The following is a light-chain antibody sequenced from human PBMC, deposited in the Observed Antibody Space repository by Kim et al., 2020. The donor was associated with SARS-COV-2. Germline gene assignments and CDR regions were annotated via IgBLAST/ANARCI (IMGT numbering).Light chain of an antibody. CDR1: SLRSYY. Sequence: VALGQTVRITCQGDSLRSYYASWYQQKPGQAPVLVIYGKNNRPSGIPDRFSGSSSGNTASLTITGAQAEDEADYYCNSRDSSGVVFGGGTQLTVL. J-gene: IGLJ2*01. CDR2: GKN. CDR3: NSRDSSGVV. V-gene: IGLV3-19*01.